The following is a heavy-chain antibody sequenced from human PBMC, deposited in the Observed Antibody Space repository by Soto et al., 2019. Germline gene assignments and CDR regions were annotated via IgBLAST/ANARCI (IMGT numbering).Heavy chain of an antibody. CDR2: INPNGGST. CDR1: GYTFTHYY. CDR3: ATSVNSAMAFDY. J-gene: IGHJ4*02. D-gene: IGHD5-18*01. V-gene: IGHV1-46*01. Sequence: QVQLVKSGAEVKKPGASVKVSCKASGYTFTHYYIHWVRQAPGQGLEWMGIINPNGGSTTYAQKFRAGFTMTRDTYTSTVYMELSSLRSEDSAVYYCATSVNSAMAFDYGGQGTLVTVSS.